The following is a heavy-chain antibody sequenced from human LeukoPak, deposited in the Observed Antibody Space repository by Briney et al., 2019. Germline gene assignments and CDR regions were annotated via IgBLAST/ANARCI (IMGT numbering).Heavy chain of an antibody. CDR3: ARGLYTVNFDY. J-gene: IGHJ4*02. CDR1: GGSFSGYY. V-gene: IGHV4-34*01. CDR2: INHSGST. Sequence: PSETLSLTCAVYGGSFSGYYWSWIRQPPGKGLEWIGEINHSGSTNYNPSLKSRVTISVDTSKNQFSLKLSSVTAADTAVYYCARGLYTVNFDYWGQGTLVTVSS. D-gene: IGHD4-11*01.